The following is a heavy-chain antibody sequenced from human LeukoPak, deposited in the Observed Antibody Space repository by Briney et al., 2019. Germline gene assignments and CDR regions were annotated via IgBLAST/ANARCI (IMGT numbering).Heavy chain of an antibody. CDR2: ISYDGSNK. Sequence: GGSLRLSCAASGFTFSTYSMHWVRQAPGKGLEWVAVISYDGSNKYYADSVKGRLTISRDNSKNTLYLQMNSLRAEDTAVFYCARESTFLFDFWGQGTLVTVSS. CDR3: ARESTFLFDF. V-gene: IGHV3-30*01. D-gene: IGHD2/OR15-2a*01. CDR1: GFTFSTYS. J-gene: IGHJ4*02.